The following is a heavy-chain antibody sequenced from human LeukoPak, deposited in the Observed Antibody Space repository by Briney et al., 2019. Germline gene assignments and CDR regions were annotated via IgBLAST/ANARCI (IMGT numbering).Heavy chain of an antibody. CDR3: ATDRRTQLNNWFDP. V-gene: IGHV1-18*01. CDR1: GYTFTSYG. CDR2: ISAYNGNT. D-gene: IGHD1-14*01. J-gene: IGHJ5*02. Sequence: ASVKVSCKASGYTFTSYGISWVRQAPGQGLEWMGWISAYNGNTNYAQKLQGRVTMTTDTSTSTAYMELRSLRSDDTAVYYCATDRRTQLNNWFDPWGQGTLVTVSS.